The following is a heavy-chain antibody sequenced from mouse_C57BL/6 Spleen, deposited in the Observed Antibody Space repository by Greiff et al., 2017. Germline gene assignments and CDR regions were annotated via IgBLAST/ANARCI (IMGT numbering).Heavy chain of an antibody. V-gene: IGHV7-3*01. Sequence: EVQLQQSGGGLVQPGGSLSLSCAASGFTFTDYYMSWVRQPPGKALEWLGFIRNKANGYTTEYSASVKGRFTISRDNSQSILYLQMNALRAEDSATYYCARYKGSFYYAMDYWGQGTSVTVSS. D-gene: IGHD1-1*01. CDR2: IRNKANGYTT. J-gene: IGHJ4*01. CDR3: ARYKGSFYYAMDY. CDR1: GFTFTDYY.